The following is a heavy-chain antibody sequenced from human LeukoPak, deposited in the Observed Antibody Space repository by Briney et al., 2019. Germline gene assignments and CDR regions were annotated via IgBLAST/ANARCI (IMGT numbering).Heavy chain of an antibody. J-gene: IGHJ4*02. V-gene: IGHV3-7*03. CDR3: ARDWGKSTSIPPDY. D-gene: IGHD2-2*01. CDR2: IKQDGNEK. CDR1: GFTFSTAW. Sequence: GGSLRLSCVASGFTFSTAWMHWARQTPGKGLEWVANIKQDGNEKYYVDSVKGRFTISRDNAKNSLYLQMNSLRAEDTAVYYCARDWGKSTSIPPDYWGQGTLVTVSS.